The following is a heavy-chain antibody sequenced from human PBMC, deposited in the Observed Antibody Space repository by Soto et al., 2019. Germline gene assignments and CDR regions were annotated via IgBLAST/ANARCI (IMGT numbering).Heavy chain of an antibody. CDR3: VRGVITIFGGSTYYGMDV. Sequence: QVQLVQSGAEEKKPGSSVKVSCKASGGTFSSYAISWVRQAPGQGLEWMGGIIPIFGTANYAQKFQGRVTITADEPTIIVYMELSSLRSEDTAVYYCVRGVITIFGGSTYYGMDVWGQGTTVTVSS. J-gene: IGHJ6*02. CDR1: GGTFSSYA. D-gene: IGHD3-3*01. CDR2: IIPIFGTA. V-gene: IGHV1-69*01.